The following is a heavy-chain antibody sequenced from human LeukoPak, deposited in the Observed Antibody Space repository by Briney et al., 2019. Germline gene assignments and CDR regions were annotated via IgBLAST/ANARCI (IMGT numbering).Heavy chain of an antibody. J-gene: IGHJ4*02. CDR3: ARPSGYGYGPYYFDF. CDR1: GYTFTGYY. Sequence: ASVKVSCTSSGYTFTGYYMHWVRHAPGQGLEWMGWINPNSGGTNYEQKFQGRVTMTRDTYISTAYMELSRLRSDDTAVYYCARPSGYGYGPYYFDFWGQGTLVTVSS. CDR2: INPNSGGT. D-gene: IGHD5-18*01. V-gene: IGHV1-2*02.